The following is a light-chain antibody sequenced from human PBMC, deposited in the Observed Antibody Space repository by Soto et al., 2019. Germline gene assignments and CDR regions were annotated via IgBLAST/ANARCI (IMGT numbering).Light chain of an antibody. CDR2: AAS. V-gene: IGKV3-20*01. CDR3: DADHLLWE. J-gene: IGKJ1*01. CDR1: QSVGTS. Sequence: EIVLTQSPVTLSLSPGERGTLSCRASQSVGTSLAWYQQKPGQAPGLLIYAASSRATGIPDRFSGSGSGTDFALTIDKEGPHELSGSICDADHLLWEFAQGTKVDIK.